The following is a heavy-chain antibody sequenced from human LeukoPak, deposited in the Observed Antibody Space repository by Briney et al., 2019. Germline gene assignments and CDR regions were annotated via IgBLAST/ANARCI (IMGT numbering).Heavy chain of an antibody. Sequence: SETLSLTCTVSGGSISSYYWSWIRQPAGKGLEWIGNIYGSGYTNYNPSLESRVTMSIDTSKNHFSLKLSSVTAADTAVYYCARHSPQQLNAFDIWGQGSLVLVSS. CDR2: IYGSGYT. CDR3: ARHSPQQLNAFDI. CDR1: GGSISSYY. D-gene: IGHD6-13*01. J-gene: IGHJ3*02. V-gene: IGHV4-4*07.